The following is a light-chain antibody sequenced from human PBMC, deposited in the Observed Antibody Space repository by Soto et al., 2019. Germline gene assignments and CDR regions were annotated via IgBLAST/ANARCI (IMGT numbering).Light chain of an antibody. CDR2: DAS. Sequence: DIQMTQSPSSLSASVGDRVTITCQASQNIDTELSWYQQKPGKAPKLLIHDASNLEGGVPSRFSGGGSGTDFTFTTSSLQPEDIATCYCQQYNWLFSFGQGTRLEI. V-gene: IGKV1-33*01. CDR1: QNIDTE. CDR3: QQYNWLFS. J-gene: IGKJ5*01.